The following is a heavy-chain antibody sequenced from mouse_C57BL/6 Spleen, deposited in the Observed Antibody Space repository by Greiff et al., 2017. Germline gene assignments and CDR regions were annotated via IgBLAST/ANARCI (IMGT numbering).Heavy chain of an antibody. V-gene: IGHV1-53*01. CDR1: GYTFTSYW. CDR2: INPSNGGT. Sequence: QVQLQQPGTELVKPGASVKLSCKASGYTFTSYWMHWVKQRPGQGLEWIGNINPSNGGTNYNEKFKSKATLTVDKSSSTAYMQLSSLTSEDSAVYYCAREGLRRPPYCAMDDWGQGTSVTVSS. CDR3: AREGLRRPPYCAMDD. J-gene: IGHJ4*01. D-gene: IGHD2-4*01.